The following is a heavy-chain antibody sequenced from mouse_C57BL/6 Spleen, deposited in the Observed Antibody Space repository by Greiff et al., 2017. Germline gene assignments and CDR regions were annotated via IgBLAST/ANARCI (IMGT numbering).Heavy chain of an antibody. CDR3: ATQHKLHYFAY. V-gene: IGHV14-2*01. Sequence: VQLQQPGAELVKPGASVKLSCTASGFNFNDYYMHWVKQRTEQGLEWIGMIDPEDGGTNYAPKFQGKATLTVDTSSNTAYLQLSSLTSEDTAVYYCATQHKLHYFAYWGQGTTLTVSS. J-gene: IGHJ2*01. D-gene: IGHD3-2*02. CDR1: GFNFNDYY. CDR2: IDPEDGGT.